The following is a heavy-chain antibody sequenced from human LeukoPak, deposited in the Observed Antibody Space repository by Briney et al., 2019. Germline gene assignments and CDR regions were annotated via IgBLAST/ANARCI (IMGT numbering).Heavy chain of an antibody. J-gene: IGHJ4*02. D-gene: IGHD3-3*01. CDR2: IYHSGST. V-gene: IGHV4-38-2*02. CDR3: ARVVFGETQYYFDY. Sequence: SETLSLTCTVSGYSISSGYYWGWIRQPPRKGLEWIGSIYHSGSTYYNPSLKSRVTISVDTSKNQFSLKLSSVTAADTAVYYCARVVFGETQYYFDYWGQGTLVTVSS. CDR1: GYSISSGYY.